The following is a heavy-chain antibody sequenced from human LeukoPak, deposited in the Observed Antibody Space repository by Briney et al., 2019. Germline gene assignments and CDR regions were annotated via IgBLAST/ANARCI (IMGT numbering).Heavy chain of an antibody. J-gene: IGHJ4*02. CDR2: ISSSSSYI. D-gene: IGHD3-10*01. Sequence: GGSLRLSCAASGFTFSRYSMNWVRQAPGKGLEWVSSISSSSSYIYYADSVKGRFTISRDNAKNSLYLQMNSLRAEDTAVSFRASNLRFGALSPEYCGRESLVTVSS. CDR1: GFTFSRYS. V-gene: IGHV3-21*01. CDR3: ASNLRFGALSPEY.